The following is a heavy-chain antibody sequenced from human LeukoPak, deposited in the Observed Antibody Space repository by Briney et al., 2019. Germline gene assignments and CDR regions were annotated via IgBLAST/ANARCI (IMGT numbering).Heavy chain of an antibody. CDR1: GGTFRSYT. Sequence: SSVNVSCKASGGTFRSYTIRWVRQAPGQELEWMGRIIPIIGITKYAQKFQGRVTITADKSTSTAYMELSSLRSEDTAVYYCARDPRGGYYFDYWGQGTLVTVSS. D-gene: IGHD3-10*01. CDR3: ARDPRGGYYFDY. J-gene: IGHJ4*02. V-gene: IGHV1-69*04. CDR2: IIPIIGIT.